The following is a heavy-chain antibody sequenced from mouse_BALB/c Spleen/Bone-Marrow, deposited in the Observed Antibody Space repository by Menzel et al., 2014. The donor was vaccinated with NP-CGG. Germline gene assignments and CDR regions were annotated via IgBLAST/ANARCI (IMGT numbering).Heavy chain of an antibody. CDR1: GFTFSSFG. J-gene: IGHJ2*01. CDR2: ISSGSGTI. V-gene: IGHV5-17*02. D-gene: IGHD4-1*01. Sequence: EVMLVESGGGLVQPGGSRKLSCAASGFTFSSFGMHWVRQAPERGLEWVAYISSGSGTIFYADTVKGRFTIPRDNPKNPLFLQMTSLRSEDSATYYCARGGNWEDFDYWGQGTTLTVSS. CDR3: ARGGNWEDFDY.